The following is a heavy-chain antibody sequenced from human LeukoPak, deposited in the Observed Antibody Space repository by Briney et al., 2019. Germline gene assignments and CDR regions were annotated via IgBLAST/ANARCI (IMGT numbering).Heavy chain of an antibody. V-gene: IGHV3-73*01. CDR3: TRYTYYYDSSGYLPLRYYYGMDV. D-gene: IGHD3-22*01. CDR1: GFTFSGSA. CDR2: IRSKANSYAT. Sequence: GGSLRLSCAASGFTFSGSAMHWVRQASGKGLEWVGRIRSKANSYATAYAASVKGRFTISRDDSKNTAYPQMNSLKTEDTAVYYCTRYTYYYDSSGYLPLRYYYGMDVRGQGTTVTVSS. J-gene: IGHJ6*02.